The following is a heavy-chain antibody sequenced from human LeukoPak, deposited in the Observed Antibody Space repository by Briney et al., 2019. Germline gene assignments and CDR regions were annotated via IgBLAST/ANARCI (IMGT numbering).Heavy chain of an antibody. J-gene: IGHJ4*02. D-gene: IGHD3-22*01. CDR1: GFTFSSYA. CDR2: ISGSGGST. V-gene: IGHV3-23*01. Sequence: GGSLRLSCAASGFTFSSYAMSWVRQAPGKGLEWVSAISGSGGSTYYADSVKGRFTISRDNSKNTLYLQMNSVRAEDTAVYYCAKADDSSGYYLAYFDYWGQGTLVTVSS. CDR3: AKADDSSGYYLAYFDY.